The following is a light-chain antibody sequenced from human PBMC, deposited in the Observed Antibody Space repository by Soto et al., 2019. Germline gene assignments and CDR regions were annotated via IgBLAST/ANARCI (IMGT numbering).Light chain of an antibody. V-gene: IGLV6-57*04. CDR2: ENN. J-gene: IGLJ2*01. Sequence: NFMLTQPHSVSESPGKTLSISCTRSSGSIANNYVQWYQQRPGSAPTTVIYENNQRLSGVPDRFSGSTDGSSNSASLTISGLQTEDEADDYCQSYDSDFVGFGGGTKLTVL. CDR1: SGSIANNY. CDR3: QSYDSDFVG.